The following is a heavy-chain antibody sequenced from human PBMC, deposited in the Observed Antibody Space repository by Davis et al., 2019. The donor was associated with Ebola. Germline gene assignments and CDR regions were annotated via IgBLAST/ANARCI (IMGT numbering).Heavy chain of an antibody. J-gene: IGHJ3*02. CDR2: IYYDGSNK. CDR3: GGDSSGYYYVGAFDI. D-gene: IGHD3-22*01. CDR1: GFTFSSHG. Sequence: GESLKTPRAAPGFTFSSHGMHRVRQAPGKGLEWVAVIYYDGSNKYYADSVKGRFTISRDNAKNSLYLQMNSLRAEDTALYYCGGDSSGYYYVGAFDIWGQGTMVTVSS. V-gene: IGHV3-30*03.